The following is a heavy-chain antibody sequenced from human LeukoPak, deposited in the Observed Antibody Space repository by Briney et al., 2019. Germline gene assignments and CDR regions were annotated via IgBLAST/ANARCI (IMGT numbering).Heavy chain of an antibody. Sequence: GGSLRLSCAASGFTFSSQSMNWIRQAPGKGLEWVSHISSGSGTIYYADSVKGRFTISRDNAKNSLYLQMNSLRAEDTAVYYCAREYSGNYPYYFDYWGQGTLVTVSS. CDR3: AREYSGNYPYYFDY. D-gene: IGHD1-26*01. CDR2: ISSGSGTI. V-gene: IGHV3-48*01. J-gene: IGHJ4*02. CDR1: GFTFSSQS.